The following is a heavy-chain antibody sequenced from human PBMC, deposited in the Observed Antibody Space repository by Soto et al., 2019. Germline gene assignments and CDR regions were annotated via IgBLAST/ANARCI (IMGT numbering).Heavy chain of an antibody. J-gene: IGHJ4*02. D-gene: IGHD2-8*01. Sequence: QVQLLQSGAEVKKPGASVKVSCKASGYTFTSYGISWVRQAPGQGLEWMGWISTFNSHTDYAQKVQGRVAMTTDRAPGTAYMELRSLRSADTAVYYCSRGPLDYPIPDFDYWGQGTLVTVSS. CDR1: GYTFTSYG. V-gene: IGHV1-18*01. CDR2: ISTFNSHT. CDR3: SRGPLDYPIPDFDY.